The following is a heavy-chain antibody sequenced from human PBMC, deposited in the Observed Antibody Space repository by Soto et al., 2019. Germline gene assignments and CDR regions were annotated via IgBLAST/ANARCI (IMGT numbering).Heavy chain of an antibody. Sequence: EVQLVESGGGLVQPGGSLRLSCAASGFTFSSYEMNWVRQAPGKGLEWVSYISSSGSTIYYADSVKGRFTISRDNAKNSLYLQMNSLRAKDTAVYYCARDRGLGYYYGMDVWGQGTTVTVSS. V-gene: IGHV3-48*03. D-gene: IGHD1-26*01. CDR3: ARDRGLGYYYGMDV. J-gene: IGHJ6*02. CDR1: GFTFSSYE. CDR2: ISSSGSTI.